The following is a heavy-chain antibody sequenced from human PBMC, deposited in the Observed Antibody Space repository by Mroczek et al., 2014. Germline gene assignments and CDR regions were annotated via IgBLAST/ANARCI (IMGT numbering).Heavy chain of an antibody. CDR3: ARANYYGSGSPDAFDI. CDR1: GYTFTGYY. Sequence: QVQLVQSGAEVKKPGASVKVSCKASGYTFTGYYMHWVRQAPGQGLEWMGWINPNSGGTNYAQKFQGRVTMTRDTSISTAYMELSRLRSDDTAVYYCARANYYGSGSPDAFDIWGQGTMVTVSS. D-gene: IGHD3-10*01. J-gene: IGHJ3*02. CDR2: INPNSGGT. V-gene: IGHV1-2*02.